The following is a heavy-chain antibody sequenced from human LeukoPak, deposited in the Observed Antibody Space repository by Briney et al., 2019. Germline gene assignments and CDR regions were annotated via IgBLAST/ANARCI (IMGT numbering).Heavy chain of an antibody. V-gene: IGHV3-23*01. CDR1: GFTFNSYA. CDR2: ISGSGGST. Sequence: GGSLRLSCAASGFTFNSYAMNWVRQAPGKGLEWVSGISGSGGSTFYVDSVKGRFTISRDNSKNTLYLQMNSLRAEDTAVYYCAKDRYSNYGNWFDPWGQGTLVTVFS. D-gene: IGHD4-11*01. CDR3: AKDRYSNYGNWFDP. J-gene: IGHJ5*02.